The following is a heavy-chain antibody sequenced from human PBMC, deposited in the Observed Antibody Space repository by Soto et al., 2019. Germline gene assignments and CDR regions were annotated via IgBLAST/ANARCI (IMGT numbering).Heavy chain of an antibody. CDR3: ARPKPSSRGIAAAGGDYYYYYMDV. J-gene: IGHJ6*03. D-gene: IGHD6-13*01. V-gene: IGHV4-39*01. CDR2: IYYSGST. CDR1: GGSISSSSYY. Sequence: SETLSLTCTVSGGSISSSSYYWGWIRQPPGKGLEWIGSIYYSGSTYYNPSLKSRVTISVDTSKNQFSLKLSSVTAADTAVYYCARPKPSSRGIAAAGGDYYYYYMDVWAKRTKVTVSS.